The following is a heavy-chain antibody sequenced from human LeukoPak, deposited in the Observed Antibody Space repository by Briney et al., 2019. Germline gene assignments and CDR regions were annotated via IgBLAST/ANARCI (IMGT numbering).Heavy chain of an antibody. Sequence: GGSLRLSCAASGFTFSSYSMNWVRQAPGKGLEWVSSSSSSSSYIYYADSVKGRFTISRDNAKNSLYLQMNSLRAEDTAVYYCARESRIRDAFDIWGQGTMVTVSS. D-gene: IGHD1-14*01. CDR2: SSSSSSYI. J-gene: IGHJ3*02. CDR1: GFTFSSYS. CDR3: ARESRIRDAFDI. V-gene: IGHV3-21*01.